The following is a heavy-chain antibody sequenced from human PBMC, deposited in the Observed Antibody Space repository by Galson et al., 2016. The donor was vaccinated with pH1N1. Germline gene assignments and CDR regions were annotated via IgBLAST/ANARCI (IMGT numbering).Heavy chain of an antibody. CDR2: IMPIFDRP. Sequence: SVKVSCKASGDIFINYPISWVRQAPGQGLEWMGGIMPIFDRPTYAQKFQGRVTITTDKSTSTTYMVLSSLRSEDTAVYYCARGGGTYYRTYWYFNLWGRGTLVTVSS. D-gene: IGHD3-22*01. V-gene: IGHV1-69*05. J-gene: IGHJ2*01. CDR1: GDIFINYP. CDR3: ARGGGTYYRTYWYFNL.